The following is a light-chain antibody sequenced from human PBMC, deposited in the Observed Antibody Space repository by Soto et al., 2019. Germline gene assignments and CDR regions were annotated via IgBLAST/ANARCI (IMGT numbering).Light chain of an antibody. Sequence: EIVLTQSPATLSLSPGERATLSCRASQSVSTYLAWYQQKPGQAPRLLIYDASKRATGIPVRFSGSGSGRDCTLTITSLEPEDFGVYYCQQRSNWPPTWTFGQGTKVDIK. CDR3: QQRSNWPPTWT. CDR1: QSVSTY. J-gene: IGKJ1*01. V-gene: IGKV3-11*02. CDR2: DAS.